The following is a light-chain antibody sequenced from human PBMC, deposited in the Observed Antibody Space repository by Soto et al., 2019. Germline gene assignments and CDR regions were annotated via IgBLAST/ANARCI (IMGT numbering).Light chain of an antibody. CDR1: QSTSCW. Sequence: DIQVTQSRSTLSVSGGDRATLTCRASQSTSCWLAWYQQKPGKAAQLLLYDASTLQSSVPSRFSGSGSGTDFTLTISRLHPDDVATYYCQQYNTYPWTFGQGTKVDIK. CDR2: DAS. V-gene: IGKV1-5*01. J-gene: IGKJ1*01. CDR3: QQYNTYPWT.